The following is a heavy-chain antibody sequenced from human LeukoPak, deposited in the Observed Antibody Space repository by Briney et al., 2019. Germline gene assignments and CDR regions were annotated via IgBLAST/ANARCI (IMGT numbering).Heavy chain of an antibody. CDR3: ARSGVEYSSSWSDYFDY. CDR1: GYTLTRYA. Sequence: ASVKVSCKASGYTLTRYAMNWVRQAPGQGLEWMGWINTNTGNPTYAQGFTGRFVFSLDTSVSTAYLQISSLKAEDTAVYYCARSGVEYSSSWSDYFDYWGQGTLVTVSS. J-gene: IGHJ4*02. CDR2: INTNTGNP. V-gene: IGHV7-4-1*02. D-gene: IGHD6-13*01.